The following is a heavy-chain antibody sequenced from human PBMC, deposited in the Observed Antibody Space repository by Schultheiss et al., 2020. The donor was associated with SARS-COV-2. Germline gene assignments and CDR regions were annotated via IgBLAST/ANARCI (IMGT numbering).Heavy chain of an antibody. CDR3: ARVDLSASNWFDP. Sequence: SETLSLTCAVYGGSFSGYYWSWIRQPPGKGLEWIGEINHSGSTNYNPSLKSRVTISVDTSKNQFSLYLSSVTAADTAVYYCARVDLSASNWFDPWGQGTLVTVSS. CDR2: INHSGST. V-gene: IGHV4-34*01. J-gene: IGHJ5*02. CDR1: GGSFSGYY.